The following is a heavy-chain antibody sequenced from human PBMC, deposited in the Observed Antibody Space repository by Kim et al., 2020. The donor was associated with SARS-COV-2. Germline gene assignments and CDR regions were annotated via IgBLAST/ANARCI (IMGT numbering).Heavy chain of an antibody. V-gene: IGHV3-15*01. Sequence: GGSLRLSCAASGFTFSNAWMSWVRQAPGKGLEWVGRISCNTDGGTSDYAAPVKGSFTISRDDSKNTLHLQMNSPKTADTAVYSCTPDGQLWSKYWCQGT. CDR1: GFTFSNAW. J-gene: IGHJ4*02. CDR3: TPDGQLWSKY. D-gene: IGHD5-18*01. CDR2: ISCNTDGGTS.